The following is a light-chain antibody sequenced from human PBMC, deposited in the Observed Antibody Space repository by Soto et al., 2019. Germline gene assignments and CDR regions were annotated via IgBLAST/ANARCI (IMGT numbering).Light chain of an antibody. CDR1: QSVLYSSNNRNY. Sequence: DMVLTQSPDSLSESLGERATISCKSSQSVLYSSNNRNYLAWYRQRPRQPPELLIYWATTRNSGVPDRFSGSGSGTNFTLTISRLQTEDVAVYYCQYYFRSPYTFGQGTKLEIK. V-gene: IGKV4-1*01. CDR2: WAT. CDR3: QYYFRSPYT. J-gene: IGKJ2*01.